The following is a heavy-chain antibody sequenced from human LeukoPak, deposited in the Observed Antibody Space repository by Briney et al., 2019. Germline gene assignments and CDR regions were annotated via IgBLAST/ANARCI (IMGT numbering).Heavy chain of an antibody. J-gene: IGHJ6*01. V-gene: IGHV4-30-4*01. Sequence: SQTLSLSCTVSGGSISSGDYYWSWIRQPPGKGLEWIGYIYYSGSTNYNPSLKSRLTVSVDTSKDQFSLKLSSVTAADTAVYYCARGRIVATTYYYGWDVLGEGTTVTVSS. CDR1: GGSISSGDYY. D-gene: IGHD5-12*01. CDR2: IYYSGST. CDR3: ARGRIVATTYYYGWDV.